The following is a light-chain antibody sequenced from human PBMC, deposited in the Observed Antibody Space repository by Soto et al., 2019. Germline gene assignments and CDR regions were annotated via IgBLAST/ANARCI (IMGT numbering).Light chain of an antibody. Sequence: QAVVTQPPSASGTPGQRVTISCSGSTSNIGSDTVNWYQQLPGTAPKLLIYRNTQRPSGVPDRFSGSKSGASASLAISGLQSEDEADYYGASWDDSLDVVVFGGGTKLTVL. CDR1: TSNIGSDT. J-gene: IGLJ2*01. V-gene: IGLV1-44*01. CDR3: ASWDDSLDVVV. CDR2: RNT.